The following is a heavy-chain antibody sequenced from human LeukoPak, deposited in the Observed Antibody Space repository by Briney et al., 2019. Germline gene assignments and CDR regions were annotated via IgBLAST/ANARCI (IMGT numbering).Heavy chain of an antibody. D-gene: IGHD6-6*01. CDR3: ARGTRYYFDY. CDR1: GFTVSSNY. V-gene: IGHV3-53*01. CDR2: INSGGST. J-gene: IGHJ4*02. Sequence: PGGSLRLSCAAPGFTVSSNYMSWVRQAPGKGREWVSIINSGGSTYYADSGKGRFTVSRDNSKNTLYLQMTGLRAEDTAMYYCARGTRYYFDYWGQGTLVTVSS.